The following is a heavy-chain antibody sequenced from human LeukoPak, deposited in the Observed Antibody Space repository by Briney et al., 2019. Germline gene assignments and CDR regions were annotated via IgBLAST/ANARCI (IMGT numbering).Heavy chain of an antibody. CDR2: ISGSGGNT. Sequence: GGSLRLSCAASGFTFSSYAMSWVRQAPGKGLEWVSAISGSGGNTYYTDSVKGRFTISRDNSKNTLYLQVNSLRAEDTAVYYCAKYHSSGYYYFDYWGQGTLVTVSS. CDR3: AKYHSSGYYYFDY. CDR1: GFTFSSYA. J-gene: IGHJ4*02. D-gene: IGHD3-22*01. V-gene: IGHV3-23*01.